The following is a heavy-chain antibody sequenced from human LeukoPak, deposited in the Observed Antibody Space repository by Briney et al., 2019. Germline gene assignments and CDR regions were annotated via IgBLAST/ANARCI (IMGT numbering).Heavy chain of an antibody. J-gene: IGHJ4*02. CDR1: GDSLSSGGYS. Sequence: SETLSLTCEVSGDSLSSGGYSGSWVRQPPGKGLEWIGYIRYSGSTYYNPSLKSRLTMSVEASKTQFSLRLSSVTAADTAVYYCARGSYGYIDHWGQGLLVTVSS. D-gene: IGHD3-16*01. CDR2: IRYSGST. CDR3: ARGSYGYIDH. V-gene: IGHV4-30-4*07.